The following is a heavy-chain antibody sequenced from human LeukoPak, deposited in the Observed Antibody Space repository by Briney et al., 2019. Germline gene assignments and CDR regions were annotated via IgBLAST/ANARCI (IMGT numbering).Heavy chain of an antibody. CDR3: AKDQHPYYYDSSGYYYFDY. V-gene: IGHV3-64*01. J-gene: IGHJ4*02. CDR2: ISTSGGST. D-gene: IGHD3-22*01. CDR1: GFTFSSFA. Sequence: GGSLRLSCAASGFTFSSFAMHWVRQAPGKGLEYISAISTSGGSTYYANSVKGRFTISRDNTKQTLSLQMGSLRAEDMAVYYCAKDQHPYYYDSSGYYYFDYWGQGTLVAVSS.